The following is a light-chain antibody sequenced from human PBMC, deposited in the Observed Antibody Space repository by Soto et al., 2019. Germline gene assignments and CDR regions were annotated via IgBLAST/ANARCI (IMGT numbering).Light chain of an antibody. Sequence: EIVLTQSPGTLSLSQGERATLSCRASQSITSNLAWYQQKPGQAPRLLIFGATTRATGIPARFSGSGSGTEFTLTISSLQSEDVAVYYCQQYNSWPPETFGQGTKVDIK. J-gene: IGKJ1*01. CDR1: QSITSN. CDR2: GAT. CDR3: QQYNSWPPET. V-gene: IGKV3-15*01.